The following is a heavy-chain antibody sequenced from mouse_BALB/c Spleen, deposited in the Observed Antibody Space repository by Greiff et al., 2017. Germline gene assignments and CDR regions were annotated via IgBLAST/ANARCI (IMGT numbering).Heavy chain of an antibody. J-gene: IGHJ2*01. CDR1: GFTFSSFG. D-gene: IGHD2-4*01. CDR2: ISSGSSTI. Sequence: EVMLVESGGGLVQPGGSRKLSCAASGFTFSSFGMHWVRQAPEKGLEWVAYISSGSSTIYYADTVKGRFTISRDNPKNTLFLQMTSLRSEDTAMYYCARSMITVFDYWGQGTTLTVSS. CDR3: ARSMITVFDY. V-gene: IGHV5-17*02.